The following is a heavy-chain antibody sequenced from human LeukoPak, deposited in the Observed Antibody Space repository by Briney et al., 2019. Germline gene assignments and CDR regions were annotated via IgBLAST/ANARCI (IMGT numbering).Heavy chain of an antibody. D-gene: IGHD3-16*01. J-gene: IGHJ4*02. CDR1: GFTFSNYG. V-gene: IGHV3-33*01. CDR2: IFCDGSNQ. Sequence: PGGSLRLSCAASGFTFSNYGMHWVRQAPGKGLEWLAAIFCDGSNQHYADTVKGRFTISRDNSKNTLYLQVNSLTAEDTAVYFCARDQALYFSYGDYWGQGTLVTVSS. CDR3: ARDQALYFSYGDY.